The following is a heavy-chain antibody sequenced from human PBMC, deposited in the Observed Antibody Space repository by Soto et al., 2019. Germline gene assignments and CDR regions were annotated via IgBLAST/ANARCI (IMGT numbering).Heavy chain of an antibody. CDR2: IYWDDDK. D-gene: IGHD3-22*01. CDR1: GFSLSTSGVG. CDR3: AHRPGLLREIRYFDY. V-gene: IGHV2-5*02. J-gene: IGHJ4*02. Sequence: QITLKESGPPLVKPTQTLTLTCTFSGFSLSTSGVGVGWIRQPPGKALEWLALIYWDDDKRYSPSLKSRLTLPKDTSKNQVVLTMTNMDPVDTATYYCAHRPGLLREIRYFDYWGQGTLVTVSS.